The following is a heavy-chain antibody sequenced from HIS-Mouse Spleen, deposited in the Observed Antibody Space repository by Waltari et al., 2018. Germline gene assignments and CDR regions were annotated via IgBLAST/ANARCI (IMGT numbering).Heavy chain of an antibody. CDR2: IDWDDDK. D-gene: IGHD6-19*01. CDR1: GFSLSTSGRC. Sequence: QVTLRESGPALVKPTQTLTLTCTFSGFSLSTSGRCVSWIRQPPGKALEWLARIDWDDDKYYSTSPKTRLTISRDTSKNQVVLTMTNMDPLDTATYYCARIAEGYTSGWYAFDYWGQGTLVTVSS. V-gene: IGHV2-70*15. J-gene: IGHJ4*02. CDR3: ARIAEGYTSGWYAFDY.